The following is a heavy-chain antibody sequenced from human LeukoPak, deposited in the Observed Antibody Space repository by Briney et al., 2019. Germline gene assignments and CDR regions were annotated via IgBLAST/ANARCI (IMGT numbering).Heavy chain of an antibody. D-gene: IGHD7-27*01. CDR1: GFTFSSYG. Sequence: GGSLRLSCAASGFTFSSYGMHWVRQAPGKGLEVVAGISYDENNKYYAASVKGRFTISRDNSKNALYLQMNSLRSEDTAVYYCAKDLLTGNDAFDIWGQGTMVTVSS. CDR3: AKDLLTGNDAFDI. V-gene: IGHV3-30*18. CDR2: ISYDENNK. J-gene: IGHJ3*02.